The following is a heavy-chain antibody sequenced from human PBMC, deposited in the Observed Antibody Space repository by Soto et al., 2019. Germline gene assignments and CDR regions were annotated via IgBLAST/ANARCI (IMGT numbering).Heavy chain of an antibody. CDR1: GGSISSGGYS. D-gene: IGHD6-19*01. V-gene: IGHV4-30-2*01. J-gene: IGHJ4*02. Sequence: SETLSLTCAVSGGSISSGGYSWSWIRQPPGKGLEWIGYIYHSGSTYYNPSLKSRVTISVDRSKNQFSLKLSSVTAADTAVYYCARSYIAVAGGLDYWGQGALVTVPQ. CDR3: ARSYIAVAGGLDY. CDR2: IYHSGST.